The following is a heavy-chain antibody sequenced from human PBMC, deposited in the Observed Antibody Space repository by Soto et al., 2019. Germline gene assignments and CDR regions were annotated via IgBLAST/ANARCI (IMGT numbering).Heavy chain of an antibody. CDR3: ARGYYYDSSGCIDR. Sequence: EVQLVESGGGLVKPGGSLRLSCAASGFTFSSHSMNWVRQAPGRGLEWVSSMSSSGTYIYYADSVKGRFTISRDNAKISLYLQMNSLRADDTAVYYCARGYYYDSSGCIDRWGQRTLVTDSS. CDR1: GFTFSSHS. D-gene: IGHD3-22*01. V-gene: IGHV3-21*01. CDR2: MSSSGTYI. J-gene: IGHJ5*02.